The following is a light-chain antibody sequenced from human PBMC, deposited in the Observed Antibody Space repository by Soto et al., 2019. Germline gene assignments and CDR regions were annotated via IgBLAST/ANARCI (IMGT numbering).Light chain of an antibody. V-gene: IGLV2-14*01. Sequence: QSALTQHASVSGSPGQSITIACTGTSSDIGGYKFVSWYQQHPGKAPKLLIYDVGNRPSGVSNRFSGSKSGNTASLTISGLQAEDEAHYYCNSYRTVSTYVFGTGTKLTVL. CDR1: SSDIGGYKF. CDR2: DVG. J-gene: IGLJ1*01. CDR3: NSYRTVSTYV.